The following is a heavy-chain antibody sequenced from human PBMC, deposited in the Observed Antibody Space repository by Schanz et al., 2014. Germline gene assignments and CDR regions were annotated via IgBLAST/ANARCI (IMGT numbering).Heavy chain of an antibody. Sequence: EVQLLESGGGLVQPGGSLRLSCATSGFSFSSYAINWVRQAPGKGLEWVSGISGSGASTYYADSVKGRFTISRDNSKNTLYLQMNSLRPEDTAIYYCAKNQYDDVDLSSFYFDFWGQGTLVTVSS. CDR2: ISGSGAST. CDR3: AKNQYDDVDLSSFYFDF. V-gene: IGHV3-23*01. J-gene: IGHJ4*02. CDR1: GFSFSSYA. D-gene: IGHD3-10*02.